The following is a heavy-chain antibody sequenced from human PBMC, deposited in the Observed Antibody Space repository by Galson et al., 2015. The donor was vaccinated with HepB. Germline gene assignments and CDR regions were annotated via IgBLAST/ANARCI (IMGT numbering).Heavy chain of an antibody. CDR3: AREFSTFMVATGIDY. J-gene: IGHJ4*02. V-gene: IGHV3-48*02. CDR1: GFTFSSYS. D-gene: IGHD5-12*01. CDR2: ISSSSSTI. Sequence: SLRLSCAASGFTFSSYSMNWVRQAPGKGLEWVSYISSSSSTIYYADSVKGRFTISRDNAKNSLYLQMNSLRDEDTAVYYCAREFSTFMVATGIDYWGQGTLVTVSS.